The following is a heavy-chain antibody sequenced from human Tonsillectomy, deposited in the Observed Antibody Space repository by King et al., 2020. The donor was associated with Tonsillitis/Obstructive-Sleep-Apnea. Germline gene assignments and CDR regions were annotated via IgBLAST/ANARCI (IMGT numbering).Heavy chain of an antibody. CDR1: RFFSIYA. V-gene: IGHV3-30*04. CDR3: ARALNNAFDI. D-gene: IGHD2/OR15-2a*01. CDR2: VSFDGSNK. J-gene: IGHJ3*02. Sequence: VQLVESGGGVVQPGRSLRLSCAASRFFSIYAMHWVRQAPGKGLEWVAVVSFDGSNKYYADSVKGRFTVSRDNPKNTLYLQMNSLRAEDTAIYYCARALNNAFDIWGQGTMVTVSS.